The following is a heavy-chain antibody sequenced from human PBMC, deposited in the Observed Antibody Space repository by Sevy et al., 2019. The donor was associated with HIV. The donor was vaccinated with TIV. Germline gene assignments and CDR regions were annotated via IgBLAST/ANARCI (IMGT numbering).Heavy chain of an antibody. V-gene: IGHV4-39*02. J-gene: IGHJ4*02. CDR1: GGSISSSGYY. Sequence: ETLSLTCTVSGGSISSSGYYWGWIRQPPGKGLEWIGSIYYGGSTYYNPSLKSRITISIDTSKNHFSLKLSSVTAADTAVYYCARVSMIVVVITDDWGYYFDYWGQGTLVTVSS. D-gene: IGHD3-22*01. CDR2: IYYGGST. CDR3: ARVSMIVVVITDDWGYYFDY.